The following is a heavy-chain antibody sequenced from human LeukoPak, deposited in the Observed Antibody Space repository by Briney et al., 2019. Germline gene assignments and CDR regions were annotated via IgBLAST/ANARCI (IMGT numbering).Heavy chain of an antibody. V-gene: IGHV4-59*01. Sequence: SETLSLTCTVSGGSISSYYWSWIRQPPGKGLEWIGYIYYSGGTNYNPSLKSRVTISVDTSKNQFSLKLSSVTAADTAVYYCARAQRGSSGYYYYYYGMDVWGQGTTVTVSS. CDR2: IYYSGGT. CDR3: ARAQRGSSGYYYYYYGMDV. J-gene: IGHJ6*02. D-gene: IGHD3-22*01. CDR1: GGSISSYY.